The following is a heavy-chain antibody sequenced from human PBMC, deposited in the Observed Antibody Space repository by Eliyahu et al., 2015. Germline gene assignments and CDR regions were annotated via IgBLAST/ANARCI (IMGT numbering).Heavy chain of an antibody. CDR2: IYYSGST. Sequence: QLQLQESGPGLVKPSETLSLTCTVXXXSISSSXXYWGWXRQPPGKXLEWIGSIYYSGSTYYNPSLKSRVTISVDTSKNQFSLKLSSVTAADTAVYYCARSTASGGSSIFYWYFDLWGRGTLVTVSS. V-gene: IGHV4-39*01. CDR3: ARSTASGGSSIFYWYFDL. D-gene: IGHD2-15*01. CDR1: XXSISSSXXY. J-gene: IGHJ2*01.